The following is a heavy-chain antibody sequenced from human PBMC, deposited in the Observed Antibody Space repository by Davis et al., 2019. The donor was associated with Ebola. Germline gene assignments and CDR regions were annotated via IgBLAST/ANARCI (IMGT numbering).Heavy chain of an antibody. CDR1: GRSFSGYY. CDR3: ARGSCSGGSCYSRYYYYYGMDV. D-gene: IGHD2-15*01. V-gene: IGHV4-34*01. J-gene: IGHJ6*02. Sequence: MPSETLSLTCAVYGRSFSGYYWSWIRQPPGKGLEWIGEINHSGSTNYNPSLKSRVTIPVDTSKNQFSLKLSSVTAADTAVYYCARGSCSGGSCYSRYYYYYGMDVWGQGTTVTVSS. CDR2: INHSGST.